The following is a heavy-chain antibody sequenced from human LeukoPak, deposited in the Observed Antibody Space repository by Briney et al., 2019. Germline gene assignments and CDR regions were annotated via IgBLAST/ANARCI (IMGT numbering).Heavy chain of an antibody. D-gene: IGHD2-15*01. Sequence: ASVKVSCKASGYTFTSYGISWVRQAPGQGLEWMGWISAYNGNTNYAQKLQGRVTMTTDTSTSTAYMELRSLRSDDTAVYYCARARHCSGGSCYVGRQFDYWGQGTLVTVSS. CDR2: ISAYNGNT. CDR3: ARARHCSGGSCYVGRQFDY. V-gene: IGHV1-18*01. CDR1: GYTFTSYG. J-gene: IGHJ4*02.